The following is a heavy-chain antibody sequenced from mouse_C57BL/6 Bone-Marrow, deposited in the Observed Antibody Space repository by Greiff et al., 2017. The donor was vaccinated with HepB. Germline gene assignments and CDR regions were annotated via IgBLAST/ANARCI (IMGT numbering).Heavy chain of an antibody. V-gene: IGHV1-76*01. Sequence: QVQLQQSGAELVRPGASVKLSCKASGYTFTDYYINWVKQRPGQGLEWIARIYPGSGNTYYNEKFKGKATLTAEKSSSTAYMQLSSLTSEDSAVYLCARNYGSSYFDYWGQGTTLTVSS. D-gene: IGHD1-1*01. CDR3: ARNYGSSYFDY. CDR1: GYTFTDYY. CDR2: IYPGSGNT. J-gene: IGHJ2*01.